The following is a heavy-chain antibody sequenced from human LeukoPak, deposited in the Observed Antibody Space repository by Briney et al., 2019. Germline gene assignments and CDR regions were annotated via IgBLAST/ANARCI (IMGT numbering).Heavy chain of an antibody. CDR1: GFTFSSYA. D-gene: IGHD3-22*01. J-gene: IGHJ3*02. CDR3: TTPPIVTMIVVVSNAGPYAFDI. V-gene: IGHV3-15*01. Sequence: PGGSLRLSCAASGFTFSSYAMSWVRQAPGKGLEWVGRTKSKTDGGTTDYAAPVKGRFTISRDDSKNTLCQQMNSLKTEDTAVYYCTTPPIVTMIVVVSNAGPYAFDIWGQGTMVTVSS. CDR2: TKSKTDGGTT.